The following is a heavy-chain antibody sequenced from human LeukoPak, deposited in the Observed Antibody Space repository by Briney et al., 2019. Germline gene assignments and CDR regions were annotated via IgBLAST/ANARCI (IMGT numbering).Heavy chain of an antibody. V-gene: IGHV1-18*01. J-gene: IGHJ4*02. CDR1: GYTFTSYG. CDR3: ARAQTPIFGVVIPYYFDC. D-gene: IGHD3-3*01. CDR2: ISAYNGNT. Sequence: ASVKVSCKASGYTFTSYGISWVRQAPGQGLEWMGWISAYNGNTNYAQKLQGRVTMTTDTSTSTAYMELRSLRSDDTAVYYCARAQTPIFGVVIPYYFDCWGQGTLVTVSS.